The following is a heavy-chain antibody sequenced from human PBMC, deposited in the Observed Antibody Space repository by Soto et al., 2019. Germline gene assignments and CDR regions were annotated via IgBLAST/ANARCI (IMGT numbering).Heavy chain of an antibody. CDR1: GGSISSGDYY. V-gene: IGHV4-30-4*01. CDR2: IYYSGST. D-gene: IGHD2-21*01. J-gene: IGHJ5*02. CDR3: ARDNRFPNCFDP. Sequence: SETLSLTCTVSGGSISSGDYYWSWIRQPPGKGLEWIGYIYYSGSTYYNPSLKSRVTISVDTSKNQFSLKLSSVTAADTAVYYCARDNRFPNCFDPCGQGTLVTVSS.